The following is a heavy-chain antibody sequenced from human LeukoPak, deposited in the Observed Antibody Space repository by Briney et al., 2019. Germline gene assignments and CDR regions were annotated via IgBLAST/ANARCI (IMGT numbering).Heavy chain of an antibody. J-gene: IGHJ4*02. D-gene: IGHD4-17*01. CDR2: ISSSAGTI. CDR1: GFTFSSYE. V-gene: IGHV3-48*03. CDR3: AREASSGDLEY. Sequence: GGSLTLSCAASGFTFSSYEMNWVRQAPGQGLAWVSYISSSAGTIYDTDSVKGRFTISRDNAKNSLYLQMNSQRAEDTAVYYCAREASSGDLEYWGQGTLVTVSS.